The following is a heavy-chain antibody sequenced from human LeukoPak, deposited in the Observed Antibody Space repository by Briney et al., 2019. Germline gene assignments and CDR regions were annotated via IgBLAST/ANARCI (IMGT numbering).Heavy chain of an antibody. D-gene: IGHD3-16*01. CDR1: DDSISDYY. Sequence: PSETLSLTCTVSDDSISDYYRGWIRQPPGKGLEWNGYFHNSGTSTYNPSLKSRVTISADTSKNQFSLQLNSLTTADTAVYYCTRGAGWLIDYWGQGILVTVSS. V-gene: IGHV4-59*01. CDR3: TRGAGWLIDY. CDR2: FHNSGTS. J-gene: IGHJ4*02.